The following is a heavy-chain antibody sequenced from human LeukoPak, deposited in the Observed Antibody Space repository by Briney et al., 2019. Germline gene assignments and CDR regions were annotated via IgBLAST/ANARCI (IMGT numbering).Heavy chain of an antibody. Sequence: GGSLRLSCAASGFTFSSYAMHWVHQAPGKGLEYVSAISSNGGSTYYANSVKGRFTISRDNSKNTLYLQMGSLRAEDMAVYYCARMAVAYYYDYWGQGTLVTVFS. CDR3: ARMAVAYYYDY. V-gene: IGHV3-64*01. D-gene: IGHD5-24*01. J-gene: IGHJ4*02. CDR2: ISSNGGST. CDR1: GFTFSSYA.